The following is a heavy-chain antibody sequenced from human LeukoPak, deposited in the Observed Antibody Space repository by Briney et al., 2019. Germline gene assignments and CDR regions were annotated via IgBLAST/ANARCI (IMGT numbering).Heavy chain of an antibody. CDR3: ARGVYIAAAQYGY. CDR2: IYYSGTT. D-gene: IGHD6-13*01. J-gene: IGHJ4*02. V-gene: IGHV4-59*01. CDR1: GGSISSYY. Sequence: SETLSLTCTVSGGSISSYYWSWMRQPPGKGLEWIGYIYYSGTTNYNPSLKRRVNISVDTSKNQFSLKLSSVTAADTAVYYCARGVYIAAAQYGYWGQGTLVTVSS.